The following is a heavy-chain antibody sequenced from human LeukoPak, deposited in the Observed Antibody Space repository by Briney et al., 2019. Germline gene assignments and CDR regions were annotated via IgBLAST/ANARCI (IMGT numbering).Heavy chain of an antibody. CDR2: IYNRDT. D-gene: IGHD2-8*01. CDR3: AKNGRTWPS. CDR1: GASISSSY. Sequence: SETLSLTCSVSGASISSSYWSWLRQPPGKGLEWIAHIYNRDTNYNPSLQSRVTISLDTSKNQFSLKLTSVAAADTAVYYCAKNGRTWPSWGQGTLVTVSS. J-gene: IGHJ5*02. V-gene: IGHV4-59*03.